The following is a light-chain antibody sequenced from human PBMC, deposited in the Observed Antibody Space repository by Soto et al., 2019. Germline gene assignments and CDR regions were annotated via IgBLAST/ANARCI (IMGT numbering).Light chain of an antibody. J-gene: IGKJ2*01. Sequence: DIEMTQSPSSLSASVGDRVTITCRASQGISNHLAWYQQKPGKVPKALIYAASTLQSGVPSRFSGSGSGTFFTITIGTLPPEDVATYTCQKNNNAPYIFGRGTKLEIK. V-gene: IGKV1-27*01. CDR2: AAS. CDR1: QGISNH. CDR3: QKNNNAPYI.